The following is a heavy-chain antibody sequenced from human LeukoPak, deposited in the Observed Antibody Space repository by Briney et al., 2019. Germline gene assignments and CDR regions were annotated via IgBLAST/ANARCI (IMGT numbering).Heavy chain of an antibody. CDR3: ARARFGAYTPWGFDP. J-gene: IGHJ5*02. V-gene: IGHV1-2*02. D-gene: IGHD3-16*01. CDR1: GYTFTGYY. CDR2: INPNSGGT. Sequence: ASVKVSCKASGYTFTGYYMHWVRQAPGQGLEWMGWINPNSGGTNYAQKFQGRVTMTRDTSISTAYMELSRLRSDDTAVYYCARARFGAYTPWGFDPWGQGTLVTVSS.